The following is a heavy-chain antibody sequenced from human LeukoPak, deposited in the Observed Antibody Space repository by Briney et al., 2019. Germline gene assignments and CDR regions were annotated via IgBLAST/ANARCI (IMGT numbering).Heavy chain of an antibody. J-gene: IGHJ4*02. D-gene: IGHD3-16*01. CDR2: IYHSGRT. Sequence: SETLSLTCAVSGYSISSGYHWGWIRQPPGKGLEWIGSIYHSGRTHYNPSLKSRVTISVDTSKNQFSLNLSSVTAADTAVYYCAKSAGARWGYADYWGQGTLVTVSS. CDR1: GYSISSGYH. CDR3: AKSAGARWGYADY. V-gene: IGHV4-38-2*01.